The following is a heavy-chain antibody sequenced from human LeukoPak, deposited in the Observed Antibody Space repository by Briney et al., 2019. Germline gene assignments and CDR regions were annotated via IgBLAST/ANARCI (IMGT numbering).Heavy chain of an antibody. J-gene: IGHJ6*04. D-gene: IGHD2/OR15-2a*01. CDR2: IEHDGSQT. CDR3: ARDRGRRYCNSTYCPYYMDV. V-gene: IGHV3-7*01. Sequence: GESLKISCEGSGFTFKSFAMTWVRQVPGKGLEWVANIEHDGSQTYHADSVKGRFTISRDNARNLLYLQMNFLRAGDTAVYYCARDRGRRYCNSTYCPYYMDVWGKGTTVTVSS. CDR1: GFTFKSFA.